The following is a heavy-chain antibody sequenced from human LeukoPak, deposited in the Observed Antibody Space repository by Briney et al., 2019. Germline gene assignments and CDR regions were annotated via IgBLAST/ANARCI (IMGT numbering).Heavy chain of an antibody. J-gene: IGHJ4*02. Sequence: GESLKISCKGSGYSFTSYWIGWVRQMPGKGLEWMGIIYPADSDTRYSPSFRGQVTISADKPITTAYLHWSSLKASDTAMYYCARRVGRGYFDYWGQGTLVTVSS. CDR2: IYPADSDT. CDR1: GYSFTSYW. CDR3: ARRVGRGYFDY. D-gene: IGHD2-15*01. V-gene: IGHV5-51*01.